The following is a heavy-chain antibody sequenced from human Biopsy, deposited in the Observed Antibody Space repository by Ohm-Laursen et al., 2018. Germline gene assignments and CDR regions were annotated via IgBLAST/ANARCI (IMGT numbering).Heavy chain of an antibody. CDR1: GGSISSDY. J-gene: IGHJ4*02. CDR2: IYYSGST. D-gene: IGHD3-22*01. CDR3: ARELMEYYDSSGYFDH. Sequence: GTLSLTCTVSGGSISSDYWSWIRQTPGKGLEWIGYIYYSGSTNYNPSLKSRVTISVDTSKNQFSLRLNSVTAADTAVYYCARELMEYYDSSGYFDHWGQGSLVTVSS. V-gene: IGHV4-59*01.